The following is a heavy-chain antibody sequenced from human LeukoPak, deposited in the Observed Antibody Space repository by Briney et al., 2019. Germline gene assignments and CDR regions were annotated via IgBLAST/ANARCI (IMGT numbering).Heavy chain of an antibody. CDR2: INPSGGAI. J-gene: IGHJ4*02. CDR1: GYTFTNYY. D-gene: IGHD6-6*01. Sequence: ASVKASCKASGYTFTNYYVHWVRQAPGQGLEWMGIINPSGGAIDYAQKFQGRITMTRDTSTRTVYMELNTLRSEDAAVYYCARGGGFSSAWPLDYWGQGTLVTVSS. CDR3: ARGGGFSSAWPLDY. V-gene: IGHV1-46*01.